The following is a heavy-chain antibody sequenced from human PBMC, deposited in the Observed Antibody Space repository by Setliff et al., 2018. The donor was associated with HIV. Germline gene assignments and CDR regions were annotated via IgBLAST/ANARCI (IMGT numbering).Heavy chain of an antibody. CDR1: GGSIRSEGYY. V-gene: IGHV4-61*09. CDR3: ARAAYSYGYNDY. D-gene: IGHD5-18*01. CDR2: IYTSGTT. J-gene: IGHJ4*02. Sequence: SETLSLTCTVSGGSIRSEGYYWSWIRQPAGKGLEWIGHIYTSGTTNYQPSLKSRVTISVDMSKNQFSLKLSSVTAADTAVYYCARAAYSYGYNDYWGQGTLVTSPQ.